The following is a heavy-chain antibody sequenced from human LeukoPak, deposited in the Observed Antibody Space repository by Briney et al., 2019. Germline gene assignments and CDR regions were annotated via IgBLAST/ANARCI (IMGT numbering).Heavy chain of an antibody. CDR2: IHYSGSP. J-gene: IGHJ3*02. CDR1: GDSISSNY. D-gene: IGHD3-22*01. CDR3: ARESDSSGYSPSDAFDI. Sequence: SETLSLTCTVSGDSISSNYWSWIRQPPGKGLEWIGHIHYSGSPNYNPSLKSRVTISVDTSKNQFSLRLSSVTAADTAVYYCARESDSSGYSPSDAFDIWGQGTMVTVSS. V-gene: IGHV4-59*01.